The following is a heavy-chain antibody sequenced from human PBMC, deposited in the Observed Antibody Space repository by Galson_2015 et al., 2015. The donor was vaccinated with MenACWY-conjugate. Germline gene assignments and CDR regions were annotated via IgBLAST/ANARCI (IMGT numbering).Heavy chain of an antibody. CDR3: ARAGALTYYFDY. CDR2: IYHSGSI. V-gene: IGHV4-4*02. CDR1: GASISSVNW. Sequence: SETLSLTCAVSGASISSVNWWSWVRQPPGKGLEWIAEIYHSGSINYNPSLKSRVTMSVDKSKNQISLKLSSRTAADTAVYYCARAGALTYYFDYWGQGTLVSVSS. J-gene: IGHJ4*02.